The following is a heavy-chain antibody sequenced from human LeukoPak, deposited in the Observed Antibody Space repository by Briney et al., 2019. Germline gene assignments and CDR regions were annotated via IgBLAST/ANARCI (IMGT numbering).Heavy chain of an antibody. CDR2: TWYDGSKK. CDR1: GFTFSSYG. Sequence: VGSLRLSCAASGFTFSSYGMHWVRQAPGKGLEWVAVTWYDGSKKYYADSVKVRFTISRDNSKNTLYLQMNSPRAEDTAVYYCAKDTQGHGFDYWGQGTLVTVSS. J-gene: IGHJ4*02. V-gene: IGHV3-33*06. CDR3: AKDTQGHGFDY.